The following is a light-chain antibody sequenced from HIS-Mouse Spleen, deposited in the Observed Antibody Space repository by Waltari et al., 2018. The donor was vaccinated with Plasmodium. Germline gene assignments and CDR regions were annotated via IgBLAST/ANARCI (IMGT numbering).Light chain of an antibody. CDR3: YSTDSSGNHRV. CDR2: EDS. V-gene: IGLV3-10*01. J-gene: IGLJ3*02. Sequence: SYELTQPPSVSVSPGQTARITCYGDAFPKKYAYWYQQKSGQAPVLVIYEDSKRPSVIPERFSGSSSGTMATLTISGAQVEDEADYYCYSTDSSGNHRVFGGGTKLTVL. CDR1: AFPKKY.